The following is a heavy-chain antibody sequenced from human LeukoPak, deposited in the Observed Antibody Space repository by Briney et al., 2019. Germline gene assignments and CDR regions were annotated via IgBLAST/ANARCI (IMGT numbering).Heavy chain of an antibody. J-gene: IGHJ4*02. CDR2: ISSSSSTI. CDR1: GFTFSSYS. CDR3: ARAGPDWRIDF. V-gene: IGHV3-48*04. Sequence: GGSLRLSCAASGFTFSSYSMNWVRQAPGKGLEWVSYISSSSSTIYYADSVKGRFTISRDNAKNTLYLQMNSLRAEDTAVYYCARAGPDWRIDFWGQGTLVTVSS. D-gene: IGHD3-9*01.